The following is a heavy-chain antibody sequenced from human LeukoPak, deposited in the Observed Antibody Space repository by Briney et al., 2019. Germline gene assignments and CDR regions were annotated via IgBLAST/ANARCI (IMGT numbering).Heavy chain of an antibody. J-gene: IGHJ4*02. CDR1: GFTFSSYW. Sequence: SGGSLRLSCAASGFTFSSYWMSWVRQAPGKGLEWVANIKQDGSEKYYVDSVKGRFTISRDNAKNSLYLQMNSLRAEDTALYYCARVQGYCSSTSCYFDYWGQGTLVTVSS. D-gene: IGHD2-2*01. V-gene: IGHV3-7*03. CDR3: ARVQGYCSSTSCYFDY. CDR2: IKQDGSEK.